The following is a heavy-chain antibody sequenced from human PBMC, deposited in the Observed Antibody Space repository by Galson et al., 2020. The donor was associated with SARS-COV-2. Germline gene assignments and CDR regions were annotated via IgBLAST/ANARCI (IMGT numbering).Heavy chain of an antibody. CDR3: ARDYSSITIFGVVTKYGMDV. CDR2: ISSSGSTI. Sequence: GESLKISCAASGFTFSDYYMRWIRQAPGKGLEWVSYISSSGSTIYYADSVKGRFTISRDNAKNSLYLQMNSLRAEDTAVYYCARDYSSITIFGVVTKYGMDVWGQGTTVTVSS. D-gene: IGHD3-3*01. CDR1: GFTFSDYY. V-gene: IGHV3-11*01. J-gene: IGHJ6*02.